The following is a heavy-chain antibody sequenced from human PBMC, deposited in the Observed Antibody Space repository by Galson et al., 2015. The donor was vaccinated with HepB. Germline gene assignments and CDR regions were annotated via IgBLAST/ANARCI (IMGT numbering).Heavy chain of an antibody. Sequence: QSGAEVKKPGESLKISCKGSGYSFTSYWIGWVRQMPGKGLEWMGIIYPGDSDTRYSPSFQGQVTISADKSISTAYLQWSSLKASDTAMYYCARSDISRNTNFDQYFDYWGQGTLVTVSS. J-gene: IGHJ4*02. D-gene: IGHD5-12*01. CDR1: GYSFTSYW. CDR3: ARSDISRNTNFDQYFDY. CDR2: IYPGDSDT. V-gene: IGHV5-51*01.